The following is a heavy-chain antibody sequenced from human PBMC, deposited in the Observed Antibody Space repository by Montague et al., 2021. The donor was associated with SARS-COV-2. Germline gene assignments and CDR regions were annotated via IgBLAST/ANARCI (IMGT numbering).Heavy chain of an antibody. J-gene: IGHJ6*02. CDR3: ARGRRILLWFGELLSGGDYYGMDV. V-gene: IGHV4-34*01. CDR2: INHSGST. CDR1: GGSFSGYY. Sequence: SETLSLTCAVYGGSFSGYYWRWIRQPPGKGLEWIGEINHSGSTNXNPSLKSRVTISVDTSKNQFSLELSSVTAADTAVYYCARGRRILLWFGELLSGGDYYGMDVWGQGTTVTVSS. D-gene: IGHD3-10*01.